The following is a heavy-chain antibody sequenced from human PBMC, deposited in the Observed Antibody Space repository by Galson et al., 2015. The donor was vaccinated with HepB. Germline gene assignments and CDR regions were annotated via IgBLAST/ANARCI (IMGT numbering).Heavy chain of an antibody. Sequence: SLRLSCAASGFTFSSYLMHWVRQAPGKGLVWVSRINSDGGSTSDADSVKCRFTISRDNAKNTLYLQMNSLRAEDTAVYYWARGTDSITMVRGAFNWFDPWGQGTLVTVSS. CDR2: INSDGGST. D-gene: IGHD3-10*01. V-gene: IGHV3-74*01. CDR1: GFTFSSYL. J-gene: IGHJ5*02. CDR3: ARGTDSITMVRGAFNWFDP.